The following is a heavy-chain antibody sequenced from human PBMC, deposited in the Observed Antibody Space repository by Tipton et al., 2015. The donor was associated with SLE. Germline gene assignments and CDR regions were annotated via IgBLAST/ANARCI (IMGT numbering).Heavy chain of an antibody. J-gene: IGHJ5*02. Sequence: TLSLTCAVSGGSISSSNWWSWVRQPPGKGLEWIGEINHSGSTNYNPSLKSRVTISVDTSKSQFSLKLSSVTAADTAVYYCARFLEWLSVFDPWGQGTLVTVSS. CDR3: ARFLEWLSVFDP. V-gene: IGHV4-4*02. CDR2: INHSGST. D-gene: IGHD3-3*01. CDR1: GGSISSSNW.